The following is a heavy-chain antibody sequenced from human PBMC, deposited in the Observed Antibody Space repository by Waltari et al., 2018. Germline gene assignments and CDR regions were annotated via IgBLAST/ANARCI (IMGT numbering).Heavy chain of an antibody. CDR3: ARAFSMTTVTYYFDY. Sequence: QVQLVESGGGVVQPGRSLRLSCAASGFTFSSYAMHWVRQAPGKGLEWVAVISYDGSNKYYADSVKGRFTISRDNSKNTLYLQMNSLRAEDTAVYYCARAFSMTTVTYYFDYWGQGTLVTVSS. V-gene: IGHV3-30*01. CDR1: GFTFSSYA. J-gene: IGHJ4*02. CDR2: ISYDGSNK. D-gene: IGHD4-17*01.